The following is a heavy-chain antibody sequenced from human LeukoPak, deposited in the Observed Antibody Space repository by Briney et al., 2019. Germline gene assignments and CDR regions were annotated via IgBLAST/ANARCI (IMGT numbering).Heavy chain of an antibody. Sequence: SETLSLTCTVSGGSISSYYWSWIRQPAGKGLEWIGRIYTSGSTNYNPSLKSRVTMSVDTSKNQFSLKLSSVTAADTAVYYCARDFRIAAAGFPNWFDPWGQGTLVTVSS. CDR2: IYTSGST. D-gene: IGHD6-13*01. CDR3: ARDFRIAAAGFPNWFDP. J-gene: IGHJ5*02. V-gene: IGHV4-4*07. CDR1: GGSISSYY.